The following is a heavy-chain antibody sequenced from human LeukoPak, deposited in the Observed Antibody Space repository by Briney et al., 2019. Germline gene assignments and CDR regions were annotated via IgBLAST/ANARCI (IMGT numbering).Heavy chain of an antibody. J-gene: IGHJ4*02. CDR1: GFTFSSYS. CDR2: ISSSSSYI. D-gene: IGHD6-13*01. CDR3: ARDRGIWAAAGPFDY. V-gene: IGHV3-21*01. Sequence: PGGSLRLSCAASGFTFSSYSMNWVRQAPGKGLEWVSSISSSSSYIYYADSVKGRFTISRDNAKNSLYLQMNSLRAEDTAVYYCARDRGIWAAAGPFDYWGQGTLVTVSS.